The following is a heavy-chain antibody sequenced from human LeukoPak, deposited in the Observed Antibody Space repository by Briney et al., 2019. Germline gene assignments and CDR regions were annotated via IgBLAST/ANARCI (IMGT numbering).Heavy chain of an antibody. V-gene: IGHV4-4*02. CDR1: GGSISSNNW. J-gene: IGHJ4*02. D-gene: IGHD5-18*01. CDR2: IYHDGST. Sequence: SETLSPTCAVSGGSISSNNWWIWVRQSPEKGLEWIGEIYHDGSTNYNPSHKSRVTISMDKSKNQLSLKLNFVTAADTAVYYCARDRGGYTYSHDYWGQGTLVTVSS. CDR3: ARDRGGYTYSHDY.